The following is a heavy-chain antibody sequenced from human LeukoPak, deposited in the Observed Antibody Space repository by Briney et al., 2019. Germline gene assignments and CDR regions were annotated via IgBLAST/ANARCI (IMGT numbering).Heavy chain of an antibody. CDR3: ARGGGCSTTSCYALDY. D-gene: IGHD2-2*01. CDR1: GFAFSSNY. Sequence: PGGSLRLSCAASGFAFSSNYMTWVRQAPGKGLEWVSVIYSGGSTYYADSVRGRFTISRDNSKNTLYLQMNSLRAEDTAVYYCARGGGCSTTSCYALDYWGQGTLVTVSS. V-gene: IGHV3-53*01. CDR2: IYSGGST. J-gene: IGHJ4*02.